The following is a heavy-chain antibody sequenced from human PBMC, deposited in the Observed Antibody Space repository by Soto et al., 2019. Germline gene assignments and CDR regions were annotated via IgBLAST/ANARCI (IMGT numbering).Heavy chain of an antibody. CDR1: GYTFSNYG. CDR2: ISLYSDGT. J-gene: IGHJ5*02. V-gene: IGHV1-18*01. D-gene: IGHD2-2*01. CDR3: ARGVPASEAWFGP. Sequence: ASVKVSCKTSGYTFSNYGITWVRQAPGQPLEWLGWISLYSDGTNYAQKFQGRVSMTTDTSPTIAYMDLRSRRSDGTAVYYWARGVPASEAWFGPLGQGSLVTVSS.